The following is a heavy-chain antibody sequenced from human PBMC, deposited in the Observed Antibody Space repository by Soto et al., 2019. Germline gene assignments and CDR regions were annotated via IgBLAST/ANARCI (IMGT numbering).Heavy chain of an antibody. CDR1: GFILNNYA. V-gene: IGHV3-23*01. J-gene: IGHJ3*01. CDR2: IGGTDGDSDGVP. CDR3: VKRGRNWGGFAF. Sequence: VQLLESGGDLVQPGGSLRLSCVASGFILNNYAMSWVRQAPGKGLEWVSTIGGTDGDSDGVPWYEDSVKGRFTISRGSSANTLFLPNDNLRTVDSALFYFVKRGRNWGGFAFWGQGTTVVVSS. D-gene: IGHD7-27*01.